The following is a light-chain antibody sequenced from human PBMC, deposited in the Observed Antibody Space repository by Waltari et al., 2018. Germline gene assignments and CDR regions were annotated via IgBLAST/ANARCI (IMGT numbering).Light chain of an antibody. CDR3: QQYGSLPWT. J-gene: IGKJ1*01. Sequence: ENVLTQSPGTLSLSPGGRATPSCRASESVSVDYLAWYQQKPGQAPRLLIYDASTRATGVPDRFSGSGSGTDFTLTISRLEPEDFAVYYCQQYGSLPWTFGQGTKVDIK. CDR1: ESVSVDY. CDR2: DAS. V-gene: IGKV3-20*01.